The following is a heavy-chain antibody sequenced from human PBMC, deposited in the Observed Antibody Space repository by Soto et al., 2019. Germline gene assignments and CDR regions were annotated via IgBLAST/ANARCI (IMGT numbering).Heavy chain of an antibody. CDR3: VRDAAVGLFDY. Sequence: GASVKVSCKASGYTFTGYDMQWVRQAPGQGLEWMGWISAYNGNTNYAQKLQGRVTMTTDTSTSTAYMELRSLRSDDTAVYYCVRDAAVGLFDYWGQGTLVTVSS. CDR1: GYTFTGYD. V-gene: IGHV1-18*04. D-gene: IGHD1-26*01. J-gene: IGHJ4*02. CDR2: ISAYNGNT.